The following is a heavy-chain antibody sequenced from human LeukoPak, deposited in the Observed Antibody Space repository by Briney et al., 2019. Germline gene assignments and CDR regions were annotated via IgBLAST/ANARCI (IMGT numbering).Heavy chain of an antibody. Sequence: SQTLSLTCTVSGYSISSGYYWGWIRQPPGKGLEWIGSIYYTGNTYYNASLKSRVTISIDTSKNQFSLKLTSVTAADTAVYYCAKQTGSGLFILPGGQGTLVTVSS. CDR2: IYYTGNT. CDR3: AKQTGSGLFILP. V-gene: IGHV4-38-2*02. CDR1: GYSISSGYY. J-gene: IGHJ4*02. D-gene: IGHD3/OR15-3a*01.